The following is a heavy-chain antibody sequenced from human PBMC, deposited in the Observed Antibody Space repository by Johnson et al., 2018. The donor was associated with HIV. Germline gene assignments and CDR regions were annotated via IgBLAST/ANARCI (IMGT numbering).Heavy chain of an antibody. Sequence: VQLVESGGGLDQPGGSLRLSCTASRFIVSSNYMRWVRQTPGKGLEWVSIIYSGGNTFCADSMKGRLTISRDTWKNTLYLQMNSLRAEDTAVYYCAREDTAVVIKRAFDIGGQGTMVTVSS. CDR3: AREDTAVVIKRAFDI. CDR1: RFIVSSNY. D-gene: IGHD5-18*01. J-gene: IGHJ3*02. V-gene: IGHV3-66*01. CDR2: IYSGGNT.